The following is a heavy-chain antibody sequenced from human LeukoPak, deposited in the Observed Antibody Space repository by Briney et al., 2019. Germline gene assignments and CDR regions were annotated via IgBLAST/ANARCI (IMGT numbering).Heavy chain of an antibody. V-gene: IGHV4-31*03. CDR1: GGSISSGGYY. CDR3: ARGSSGLYSHLGY. D-gene: IGHD6-19*01. Sequence: PSQTLSLTCTVSGGSISSGGYYWSWIRQHPGKGLEWIGYIYYSGNTTYSPSLKSRVTISLDTSKNQFSLKLNSVTAADTAVYYCARGSSGLYSHLGYWGQGTLVTVSS. J-gene: IGHJ4*02. CDR2: IYYSGNT.